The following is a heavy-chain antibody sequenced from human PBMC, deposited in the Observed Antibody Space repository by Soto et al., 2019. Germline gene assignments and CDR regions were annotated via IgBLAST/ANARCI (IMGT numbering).Heavy chain of an antibody. Sequence: SETRSLTCAVSGGSISSSKWWSWVRHPPGKGLEWIGEIYHSGTTNYNPSLKSRVTISVDKSKNELSLNLSSVTAADTAVYYCSRDPGGVAPYYYYGMDVWGQGTTVT. CDR1: GGSISSSKW. V-gene: IGHV4-4*02. CDR2: IYHSGTT. CDR3: SRDPGGVAPYYYYGMDV. J-gene: IGHJ6*02. D-gene: IGHD2-15*01.